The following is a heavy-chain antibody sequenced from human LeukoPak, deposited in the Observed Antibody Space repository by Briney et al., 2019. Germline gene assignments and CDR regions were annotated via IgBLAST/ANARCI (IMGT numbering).Heavy chain of an antibody. D-gene: IGHD1-1*01. CDR2: ISSSSATI. CDR1: GFTFSGYS. Sequence: GGSLRLSCAASGFTFSGYSMNWVRQAPGKGLEWVSYISSSSATIYYTDSVKGRFTISRDNVKNSLYLQMNSLRAEDTAVYYCARDSPTAGIAFDIWGQGTLVTVSS. CDR3: ARDSPTAGIAFDI. J-gene: IGHJ3*02. V-gene: IGHV3-48*01.